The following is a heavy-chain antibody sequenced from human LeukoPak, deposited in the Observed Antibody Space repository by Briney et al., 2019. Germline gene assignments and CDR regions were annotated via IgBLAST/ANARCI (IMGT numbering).Heavy chain of an antibody. CDR1: GYTFTSYY. Sequence: ASVKVSCMASGYTFTSYYIHWVRQAPGQGLEWMGRINPSGGSTRYAQKFQGRVTMTRDTSTSTVYMELSSLRSEDTAVYYCARDPRSDAFDIWGQGTMVTVSS. V-gene: IGHV1-46*01. D-gene: IGHD3-10*01. CDR2: INPSGGST. J-gene: IGHJ3*02. CDR3: ARDPRSDAFDI.